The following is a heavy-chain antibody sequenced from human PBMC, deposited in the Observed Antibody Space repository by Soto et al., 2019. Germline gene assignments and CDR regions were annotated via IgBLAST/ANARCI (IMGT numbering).Heavy chain of an antibody. J-gene: IGHJ4*02. CDR1: GFSFSSYA. CDR2: FSGRGGDA. D-gene: IGHD3-22*01. CDR3: AKALYSSDGGEVFDY. Sequence: EVQLLESGGGLVQPGGSLRLSCAASGFSFSSYAMNWVRQAPRKGLEWVSTAFSGRGGDAHHGESVKGRFTISRDNAKDPLYLQMNSLRVEDTAVYYCAKALYSSDGGEVFDYWGQGALVTVSS. V-gene: IGHV3-23*01.